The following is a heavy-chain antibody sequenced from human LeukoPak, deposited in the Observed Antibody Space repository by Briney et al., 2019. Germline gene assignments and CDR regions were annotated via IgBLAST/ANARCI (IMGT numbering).Heavy chain of an antibody. V-gene: IGHV3-30-3*01. CDR2: ISYDGSNK. D-gene: IGHD1-26*01. J-gene: IGHJ4*02. Sequence: GGSLRLSCAASGFTFSSYAMHWVRQAPGKGLEWVAVISYDGSNKYYADSVKGRFTISRDNAKNTLYLQMNSLRAEDTAVYYCARGAIVGANFDYWGQGTLVTVSS. CDR3: ARGAIVGANFDY. CDR1: GFTFSSYA.